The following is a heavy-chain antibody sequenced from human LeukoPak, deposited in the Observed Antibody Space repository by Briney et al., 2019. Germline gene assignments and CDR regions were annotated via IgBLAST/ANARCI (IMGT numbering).Heavy chain of an antibody. CDR1: GFTFSSYA. Sequence: GGSLRLSCAVSGFTFSSYAMSWVRQAPGKGLQWVSAISAGGTTYYADSVKGRFTISRDNSKNTLYLQMSSLRAEDTAVYYCAKYFGGWYEDYWGQGTLVTVSS. V-gene: IGHV3-23*01. CDR3: AKYFGGWYEDY. J-gene: IGHJ4*02. CDR2: ISAGGTT. D-gene: IGHD6-19*01.